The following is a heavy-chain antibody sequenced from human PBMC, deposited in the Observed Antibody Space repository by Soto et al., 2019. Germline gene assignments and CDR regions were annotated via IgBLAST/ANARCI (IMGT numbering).Heavy chain of an antibody. V-gene: IGHV4-39*01. CDR1: GGSVSSGNYF. Sequence: QLQLQESGPGLVKPAETLSLKCAVSGGSVSSGNYFWGWIRQPPGKGLEWIGNIYYNGDTYHSPSFKSRLTMSVNTAQHQFSLRLTSVTAADTAVYYCARLLIGNWNQGNAFDFWGQGTLVIVSS. CDR2: IYYNGDT. D-gene: IGHD1-20*01. J-gene: IGHJ3*01. CDR3: ARLLIGNWNQGNAFDF.